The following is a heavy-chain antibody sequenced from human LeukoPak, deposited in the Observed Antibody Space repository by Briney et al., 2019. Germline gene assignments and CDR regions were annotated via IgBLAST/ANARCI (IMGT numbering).Heavy chain of an antibody. CDR2: ISADGYRT. V-gene: IGHV3-30*18. D-gene: IGHD3-10*01. Sequence: GGSLRLSCAASGFPFSTYDMHWVRQAPDKGLQWVAVISADGYRTDYPDSVRGRFTVSRDNFKNTVDLQMISVTAEDTAMCFCAKVLGTGSVLARPLHYWGQGTLVTVSS. CDR3: AKVLGTGSVLARPLHY. CDR1: GFPFSTYD. J-gene: IGHJ4*02.